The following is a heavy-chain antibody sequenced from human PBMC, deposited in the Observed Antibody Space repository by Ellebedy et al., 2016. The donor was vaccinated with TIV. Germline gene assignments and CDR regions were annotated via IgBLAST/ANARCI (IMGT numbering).Heavy chain of an antibody. D-gene: IGHD2-21*01. Sequence: PGGSLRLSCEASGIIVSDYFMNWVRQAPGKGLEWVSVLYPDAKANYTDSVNGRFIVSRDHSKNTLYLQMNSLRAEDTAVYYCARDPGGGGDFGDNWFDPWGQGTLVTVSS. CDR3: ARDPGGGGDFGDNWFDP. CDR1: GIIVSDYF. CDR2: LYPDAKA. J-gene: IGHJ5*02. V-gene: IGHV3-66*01.